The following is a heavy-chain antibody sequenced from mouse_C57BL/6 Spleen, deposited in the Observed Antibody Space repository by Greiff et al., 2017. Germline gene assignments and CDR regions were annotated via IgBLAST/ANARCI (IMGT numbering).Heavy chain of an antibody. CDR1: GYSFTGYY. V-gene: IGHV1-42*01. J-gene: IGHJ4*01. CDR2: INPSTGGT. D-gene: IGHD2-5*01. Sequence: EVQVVESGPELVKPGASVKISCKASGYSFTGYYMNWVKQSPEKSLEWIGDINPSTGGTTYNQKFKAKATLTVDKSSSTAYMQLKSLTSEDSAVYYWARGIYYSNYYAMDYWGQGTSVTVSS. CDR3: ARGIYYSNYYAMDY.